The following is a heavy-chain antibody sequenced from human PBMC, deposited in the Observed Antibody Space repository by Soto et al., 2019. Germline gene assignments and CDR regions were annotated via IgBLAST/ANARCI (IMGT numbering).Heavy chain of an antibody. D-gene: IGHD1-20*01. CDR1: GFTFSSYA. V-gene: IGHV3-30-3*01. CDR2: ISYDGSNK. CDR3: ALGRDYSWNGFDI. J-gene: IGHJ3*02. Sequence: PGGSLRLSCAASGFTFSSYAMHWVRQAPGKGLEWVAVISYDGSNKYYADSVKGRFTISRDNSKNTLYLQMNSLRAEDTAVYYCALGRDYSWNGFDIWGQGTMVTVSS.